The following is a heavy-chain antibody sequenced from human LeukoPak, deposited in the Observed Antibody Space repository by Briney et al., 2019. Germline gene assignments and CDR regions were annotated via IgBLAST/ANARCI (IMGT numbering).Heavy chain of an antibody. Sequence: GGSLRLSCAASGFTFDDYAMHWVRQAPGMGLEWVSSINWNTGSIGYADSVKGRFTISRDNAKNSLYLQMNSLRAEDTALYYCAKDQGCSSAGCQYYYFGMDVWGQGTTVTVSS. J-gene: IGHJ6*02. CDR2: INWNTGSI. D-gene: IGHD2-2*01. V-gene: IGHV3-9*01. CDR1: GFTFDDYA. CDR3: AKDQGCSSAGCQYYYFGMDV.